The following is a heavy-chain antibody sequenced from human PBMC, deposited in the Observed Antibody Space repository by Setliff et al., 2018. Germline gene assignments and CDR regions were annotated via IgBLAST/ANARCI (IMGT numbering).Heavy chain of an antibody. V-gene: IGHV3-49*04. Sequence: PGGSLRLSCTASGFTFGDYAMSWVRQAPGKGLEWVGFIRSKAYGGTTEYAASVKGRFTISRDDSKSIAYLQMNSLKTEDTAVYYCAKSGGDHCCPLYHHYYMDVWGTGTTVTVSS. J-gene: IGHJ6*03. CDR1: GFTFGDYA. CDR3: AKSGGDHCCPLYHHYYMDV. CDR2: IRSKAYGGTT. D-gene: IGHD2-21*02.